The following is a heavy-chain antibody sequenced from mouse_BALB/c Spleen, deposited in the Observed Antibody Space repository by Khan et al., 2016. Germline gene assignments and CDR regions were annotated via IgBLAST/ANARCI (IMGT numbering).Heavy chain of an antibody. D-gene: IGHD1-1*01. CDR3: AEDYYGSNWFAY. CDR1: GYTFTNYG. J-gene: IGHJ3*01. Sequence: PFVQSGPELKKPGETVKISCKASGYTFTNYGMNWVKQAPGKGLKWMGWINTNTGEPKYAEEFKGRFAFSLETSDSTAYLQINNLKNEDTATYFCAEDYYGSNWFAYWGQGTLVTVSA. CDR2: INTNTGEP. V-gene: IGHV9-3*02.